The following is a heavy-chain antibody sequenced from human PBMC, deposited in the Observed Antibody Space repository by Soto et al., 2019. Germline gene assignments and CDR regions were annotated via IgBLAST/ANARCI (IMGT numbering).Heavy chain of an antibody. J-gene: IGHJ4*02. CDR2: IYPDNGNT. D-gene: IGHD1-20*01. CDR3: AREYGISGTGRVGFDL. V-gene: IGHV1-8*01. Sequence: ASVKVSCKASGYTFTTHDMNGVRQAPGQGLEWMGNIYPDNGNTDYAQKFQGRVTMTRNTSINTAYMELKSLTSEDTGVYYCAREYGISGTGRVGFDLWGPGTLVTVS. CDR1: GYTFTTHD.